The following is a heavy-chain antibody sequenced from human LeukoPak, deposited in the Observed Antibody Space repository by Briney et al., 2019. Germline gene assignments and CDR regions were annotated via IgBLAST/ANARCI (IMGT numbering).Heavy chain of an antibody. Sequence: SETLSLTCTVSGGSISSSSYYWGWIRQPPGKGLEWIGSIYYSGSTYYNPSLKSRVTISVDTSKNQFSLKLSSVTAADTAVYYCARKTIESSGIGIFGDYYYMDVWGKGTTVTVSS. CDR3: ARKTIESSGIGIFGDYYYMDV. D-gene: IGHD3-3*01. V-gene: IGHV4-39*01. J-gene: IGHJ6*03. CDR1: GGSISSSSYY. CDR2: IYYSGST.